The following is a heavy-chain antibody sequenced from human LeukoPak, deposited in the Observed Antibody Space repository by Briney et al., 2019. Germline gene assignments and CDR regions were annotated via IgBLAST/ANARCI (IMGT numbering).Heavy chain of an antibody. V-gene: IGHV1-69*05. Sequence: SVKVSCKASGGSFSTYAINWVRQAPGQGLEWMGGIIPIFVSANYTQKFQGRVTITTDESTTIAYMELNSLRSEDTAIYYCAGVPRGPSDNYYPWGQGTLVTVSS. D-gene: IGHD4/OR15-4a*01. CDR3: AGVPRGPSDNYYP. CDR2: IIPIFVSA. J-gene: IGHJ5*02. CDR1: GGSFSTYA.